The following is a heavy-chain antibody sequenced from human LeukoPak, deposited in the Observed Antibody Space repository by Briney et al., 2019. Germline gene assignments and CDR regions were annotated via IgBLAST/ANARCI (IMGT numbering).Heavy chain of an antibody. Sequence: GASVKVSCKASGYTFTGYYMHWVRQAPGQGLEWMGWINPNSGGTNYAQKFQGRVTMTRDTSISTAYMELSRLRSDDTAVYYCARAPTRQLWSGDAFDIWGQGTMVTVSS. J-gene: IGHJ3*02. D-gene: IGHD5-18*01. CDR3: ARAPTRQLWSGDAFDI. CDR2: INPNSGGT. CDR1: GYTFTGYY. V-gene: IGHV1-2*02.